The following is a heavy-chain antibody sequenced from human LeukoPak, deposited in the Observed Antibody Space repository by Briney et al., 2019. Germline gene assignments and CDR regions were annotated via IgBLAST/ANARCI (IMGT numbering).Heavy chain of an antibody. D-gene: IGHD1-26*01. CDR2: INPNSGGT. Sequence: GASVKVSCKASGYTFTGYYMDWVRQAPGQGLEWMGWINPNSGGTNYAQKFQGRVTMTRDTSISTAYMELSRLRSDDTAVYYCARVSRVGARNAFDIWGQGTMVTVSS. CDR1: GYTFTGYY. J-gene: IGHJ3*02. V-gene: IGHV1-2*02. CDR3: ARVSRVGARNAFDI.